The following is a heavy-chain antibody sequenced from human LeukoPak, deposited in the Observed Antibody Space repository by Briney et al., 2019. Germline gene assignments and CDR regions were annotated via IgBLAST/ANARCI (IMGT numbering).Heavy chain of an antibody. CDR2: ISYDGSNK. Sequence: PGGSLRLSCAASGFTFSSYAMHWVRQAPGKGLEWVAVISYDGSNKYYADSVKGRFTISRDNSKNTLYLQMNSLRAEDTAAYYCARERTEFGYYYYYGMDVWGQGTTVTVSS. CDR3: ARERTEFGYYYYYGMDV. CDR1: GFTFSSYA. D-gene: IGHD3-10*01. J-gene: IGHJ6*02. V-gene: IGHV3-30-3*01.